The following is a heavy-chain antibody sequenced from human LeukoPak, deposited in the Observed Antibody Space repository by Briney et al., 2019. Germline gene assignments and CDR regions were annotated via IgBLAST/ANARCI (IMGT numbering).Heavy chain of an antibody. CDR3: ARHVLSGKRSNYFDY. J-gene: IGHJ4*02. CDR1: GYSFTSYW. D-gene: IGHD2-8*01. Sequence: ESLKVSCKGSGYSFTSYWIGWVRQMPGKGLEWMGIIYPGDSDTRYSPSFQGQVTISADKSISTAYLQRSSLKASDTAMYYCARHVLSGKRSNYFDYWGQGILVTVSS. CDR2: IYPGDSDT. V-gene: IGHV5-51*01.